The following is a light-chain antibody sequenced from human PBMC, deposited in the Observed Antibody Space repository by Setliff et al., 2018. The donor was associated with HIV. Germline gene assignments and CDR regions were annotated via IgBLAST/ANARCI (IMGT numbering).Light chain of an antibody. CDR1: SSDVGGYNY. Sequence: QSVLTQPASVFGSPGQSITISCTGTSSDVGGYNYVSWYQQHPGKAPKLMIYDVGNRPSGVSNRLSGSKSGNTASLTISGLQAEDEADYYCSSYTSSSTYVFGTGTKVTV. CDR2: DVG. V-gene: IGLV2-14*03. CDR3: SSYTSSSTYV. J-gene: IGLJ1*01.